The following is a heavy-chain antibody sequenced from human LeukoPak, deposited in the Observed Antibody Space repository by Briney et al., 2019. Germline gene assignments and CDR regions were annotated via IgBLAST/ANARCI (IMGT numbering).Heavy chain of an antibody. J-gene: IGHJ5*02. CDR2: IIPIFGTA. Sequence: ASVKVSCKASGYTFTSYGISWVRQAPGQGLEWMGGIIPIFGTANYAQKFQGRVTITADESTSTAYMELSSLRSEDTAVYYCARVHDRGSDGLDPWGQGTLVTVSS. CDR1: GYTFTSYG. D-gene: IGHD3-22*01. CDR3: ARVHDRGSDGLDP. V-gene: IGHV1-69*13.